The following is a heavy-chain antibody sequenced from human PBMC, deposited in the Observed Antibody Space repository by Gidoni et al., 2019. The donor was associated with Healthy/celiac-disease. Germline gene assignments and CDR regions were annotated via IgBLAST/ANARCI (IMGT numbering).Heavy chain of an antibody. Sequence: QVQLVQSGAEVKKPGSSVKVSCKASGGTFSSYTSSWVRQAPGQGLEWMGRIIPILGIANYAQKFQGRVTITADKSTSTAYMELSSLRSEDTAVYYCARLGAPRAFDIWGQGTMVTVSS. CDR1: GGTFSSYT. D-gene: IGHD1-26*01. J-gene: IGHJ3*02. V-gene: IGHV1-69*02. CDR2: IIPILGIA. CDR3: ARLGAPRAFDI.